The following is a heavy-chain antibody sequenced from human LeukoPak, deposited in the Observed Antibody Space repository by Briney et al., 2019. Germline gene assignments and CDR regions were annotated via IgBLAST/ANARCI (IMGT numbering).Heavy chain of an antibody. CDR3: ARGLAGDYGSDFDY. J-gene: IGHJ4*02. CDR1: GGSFSGYY. Sequence: SETLSLTCAVYGGSFSGYYWSWIRQPPGKGLEWIGEINHSGSTNYNPPLKSRVTISVDTSKNQFSLKLSSVTAADAAVYYCARGLAGDYGSDFDYWGQGTLVTVYS. V-gene: IGHV4-34*01. D-gene: IGHD4-17*01. CDR2: INHSGST.